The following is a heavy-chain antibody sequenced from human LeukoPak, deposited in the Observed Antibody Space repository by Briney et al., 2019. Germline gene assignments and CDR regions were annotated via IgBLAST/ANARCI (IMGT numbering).Heavy chain of an antibody. CDR3: AREAICSSTTCYFDY. D-gene: IGHD2/OR15-2a*01. CDR1: GYTFTGYY. J-gene: IGHJ4*02. CDR2: INPNSGGT. V-gene: IGHV1-2*02. Sequence: GASVKVSCKASGYTFTGYYMHWVRQAPGQGLEWMGWINPNSGGTNFAQKFRGRVTLTRDTSISTAYMELSRLRYDDTAMYYCAREAICSSTTCYFDYWGQGTLVTVSS.